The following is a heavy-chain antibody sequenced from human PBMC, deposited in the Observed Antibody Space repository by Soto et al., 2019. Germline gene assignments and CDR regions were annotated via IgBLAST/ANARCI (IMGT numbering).Heavy chain of an antibody. CDR3: AREGTYYYDSSGYFDY. CDR2: ISYDGSNK. V-gene: IGHV3-30-3*01. J-gene: IGHJ4*02. CDR1: GFTFSSYA. Sequence: GGSLRLSCAASGFTFSSYAMHWVRQAPGKGLEWVAVISYDGSNKYYADSVKGRFTISRDNSKNTLYLQMNSLRAEDTAVYYCAREGTYYYDSSGYFDYWGQGTLVTVSS. D-gene: IGHD3-22*01.